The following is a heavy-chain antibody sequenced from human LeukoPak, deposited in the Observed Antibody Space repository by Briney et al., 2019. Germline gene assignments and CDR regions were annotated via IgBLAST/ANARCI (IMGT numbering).Heavy chain of an antibody. J-gene: IGHJ4*02. Sequence: GGSLRLSCAASGFTFSSYWMHWVRQAPGKGLVWVSRINSDGSSTSYADSVKGRFTISRDNAKNTLYLQMNSLRAEDTALYYCAKDIIAHYDSSGYPGYWGQATLVTVSS. CDR2: INSDGSST. D-gene: IGHD3-22*01. CDR1: GFTFSSYW. CDR3: AKDIIAHYDSSGYPGY. V-gene: IGHV3-74*01.